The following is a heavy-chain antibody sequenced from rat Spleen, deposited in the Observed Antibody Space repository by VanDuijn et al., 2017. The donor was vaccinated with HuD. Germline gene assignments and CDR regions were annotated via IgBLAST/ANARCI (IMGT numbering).Heavy chain of an antibody. CDR2: ISYGDSSGHSST. CDR3: ARQDTSGYSNWFAY. V-gene: IGHV5-29*01. Sequence: EVQLVESGGGLVQPGRSLKVSCAASGFTFSDFGMAWVRQAPTKGLEWVATISYGDSSGHSSTYYRDAVKGRFTVSRENAKSTLYLLMDSLRSEDTATYYCARQDTSGYSNWFAYWGQGTLVTVSS. D-gene: IGHD4-3*01. J-gene: IGHJ3*01. CDR1: GFTFSDFG.